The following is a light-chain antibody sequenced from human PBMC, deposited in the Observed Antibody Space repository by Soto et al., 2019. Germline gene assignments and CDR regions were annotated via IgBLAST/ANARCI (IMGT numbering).Light chain of an antibody. V-gene: IGLV2-14*01. CDR3: SSYTTSNTRQIV. CDR1: SSDVGGYSY. Sequence: QSALTQPASVFGSPGQSITISCTGTSSDVGGYSYVSWYQQHPGKAPKFMIYDVSNRPSGVSNRFSGSKSGNTASLTISGLQAEDEADYYCSSYTTSNTRQIVFGTGTKVTVL. J-gene: IGLJ1*01. CDR2: DVS.